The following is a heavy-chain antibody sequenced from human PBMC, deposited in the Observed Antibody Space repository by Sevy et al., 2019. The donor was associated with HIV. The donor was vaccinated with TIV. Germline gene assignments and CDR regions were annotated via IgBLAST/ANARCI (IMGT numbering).Heavy chain of an antibody. CDR3: ARDTSGGTSNSGMDV. J-gene: IGHJ6*02. CDR1: GYTFTGDY. V-gene: IGHV1-2*06. CDR2: VYPYSGGT. Sequence: ASVKVSCKASGYTFTGDYLHWVRQAPGQGLEWMGRVYPYSGGTNYGQKFQGRFTMTRDMSISSAYMELSRLRSDDTAIYYCARDTSGGTSNSGMDVWGQGTTVTVSS. D-gene: IGHD2-15*01.